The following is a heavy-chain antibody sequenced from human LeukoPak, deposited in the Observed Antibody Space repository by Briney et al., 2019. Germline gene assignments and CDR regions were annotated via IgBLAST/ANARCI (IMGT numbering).Heavy chain of an antibody. CDR1: GFTFSSYA. J-gene: IGHJ4*02. V-gene: IGHV3-30*04. CDR3: ARDYMVRGVIGYYFDY. D-gene: IGHD3-10*01. CDR2: ISYDGSNK. Sequence: GGSLRLSCAASGFTFSSYAMHWVRQAPGKGLEWVAVISYDGSNKYCADSVKGRFTISRDNSKNTLYLQMNSLRAEDTAVYYCARDYMVRGVIGYYFDYWGQGTLVTVSS.